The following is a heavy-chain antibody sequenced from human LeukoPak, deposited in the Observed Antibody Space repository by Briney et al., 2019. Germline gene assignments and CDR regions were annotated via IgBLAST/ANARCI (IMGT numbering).Heavy chain of an antibody. CDR2: ISSSSSYI. Sequence: PGGSLRLSCAASGYTFSSYSMNCVRQAPGKGLEWVSSISSSSSYIYYADSVKGRFTISRDNAKNSLYLQMNSLRAEDTAVYYCARSVSSSWTNFDYWGQGTLATVSS. CDR3: ARSVSSSWTNFDY. D-gene: IGHD6-13*01. CDR1: GYTFSSYS. J-gene: IGHJ4*02. V-gene: IGHV3-21*01.